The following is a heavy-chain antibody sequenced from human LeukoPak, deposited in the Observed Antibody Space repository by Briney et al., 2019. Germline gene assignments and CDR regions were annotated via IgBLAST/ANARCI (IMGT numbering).Heavy chain of an antibody. D-gene: IGHD3-9*01. CDR1: GTSIRSCY. V-gene: IGHV4-59*01. Sequence: PSETLSLTCSVSGTSIRSCYWSWIRQPPGKGLEWIGYFYYSGSTDSNPSLKSRVAMSLDTSKNQFSLKLNSVTAADTAVYYCARLGILTGYSYFDSWGQGTLVTVSS. J-gene: IGHJ4*02. CDR2: FYYSGST. CDR3: ARLGILTGYSYFDS.